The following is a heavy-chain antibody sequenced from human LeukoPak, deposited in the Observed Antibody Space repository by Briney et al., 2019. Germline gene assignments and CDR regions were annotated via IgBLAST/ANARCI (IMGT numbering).Heavy chain of an antibody. D-gene: IGHD3-16*01. CDR3: ARGARTLDFDC. V-gene: IGHV3-21*01. CDR1: GFTFSSYT. CDR2: VSSSSSYI. Sequence: PGGSLRLSCAASGFTFSSYTMNWVRQAPGKGLEWVSSVSSSSSYIYYADSLKGRFTISRDNAKNSLYLQINSLRAEDTAVYYCARGARTLDFDCWGQGTLVTVSS. J-gene: IGHJ4*02.